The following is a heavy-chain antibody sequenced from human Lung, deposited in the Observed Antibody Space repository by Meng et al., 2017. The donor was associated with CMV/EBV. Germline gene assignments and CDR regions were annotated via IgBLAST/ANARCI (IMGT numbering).Heavy chain of an antibody. CDR3: ARVTEYGGNCFDS. Sequence: SETLSLXCAVSGTSISTSNWWSWVRQPPGKGLEWIGEVYHSGYTNYNPSLKSRVTMSVDRSKNQLSLKLSSVTAADTAVYYCARVTEYGGNCFDSWGQGTLVTVSS. CDR2: VYHSGYT. CDR1: GTSISTSNW. J-gene: IGHJ4*02. V-gene: IGHV4-4*02. D-gene: IGHD4/OR15-4a*01.